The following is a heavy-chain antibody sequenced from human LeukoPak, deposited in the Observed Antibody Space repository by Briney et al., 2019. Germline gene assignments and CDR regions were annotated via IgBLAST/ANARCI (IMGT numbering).Heavy chain of an antibody. V-gene: IGHV4-4*02. CDR2: IYHSGST. CDR3: ARAGGSGSFLYYFDY. Sequence: SETLSLTCAVSGGSISSSNWWSWVRQPPGKGLEWIGEIYHSGSTNYNPSLKSRVTITVDKSKNQFSLKLSSVAAADTAVYYCARAGGSGSFLYYFDYWGQGTLVTVSS. J-gene: IGHJ4*02. D-gene: IGHD3-10*01. CDR1: GGSISSSNW.